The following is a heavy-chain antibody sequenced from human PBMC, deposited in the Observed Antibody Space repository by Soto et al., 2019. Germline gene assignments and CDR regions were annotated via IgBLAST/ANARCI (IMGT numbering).Heavy chain of an antibody. J-gene: IGHJ6*02. V-gene: IGHV3-30-3*01. CDR3: ARDSYCSGGNCYRYYYGMDV. CDR2: LSYDGNNK. D-gene: IGHD2-15*01. CDR1: GFTFSSYA. Sequence: QVQLVESGGGVVQPGRSLRLSCAASGFTFSSYAIHWVRQAPGKGLEWVAVLSYDGNNKYYADSVKGRFTISRDNSKNTLFLQMNSLRAEDTAVYDCARDSYCSGGNCYRYYYGMDVWGQGTTVTVSS.